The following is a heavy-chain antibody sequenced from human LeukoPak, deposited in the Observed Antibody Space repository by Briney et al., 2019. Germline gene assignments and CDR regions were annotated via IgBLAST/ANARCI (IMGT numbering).Heavy chain of an antibody. CDR1: GFTFSSYS. V-gene: IGHV3-21*01. Sequence: GGSLRLSCAASGFTFSSYSMNWVRQAPGKGLEWVSSISSSSSYIYYADSVKGRFTISRDNAKNSLYLQMNSLRAEDTAVYYCARDNSGSYYFSKRTYNWFDPWGQGTLVTVSS. CDR3: ARDNSGSYYFSKRTYNWFDP. CDR2: ISSSSSYI. D-gene: IGHD1-26*01. J-gene: IGHJ5*02.